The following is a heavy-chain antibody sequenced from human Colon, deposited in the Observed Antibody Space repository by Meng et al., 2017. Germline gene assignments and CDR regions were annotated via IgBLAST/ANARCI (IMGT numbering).Heavy chain of an antibody. J-gene: IGHJ4*02. CDR2: IHNGDVT. CDR3: ASRFV. Sequence: GGSLRLSCAASGFIVSSDFMYWVRQAPGKGLEWVSMIHNGDVTFYSDSVKGRFTISRDSSKNTLFLQMNSLRPEDTALYYCASRFVWDLGTLVTVSS. D-gene: IGHD3-3*01. V-gene: IGHV3-66*02. CDR1: GFIVSSDF.